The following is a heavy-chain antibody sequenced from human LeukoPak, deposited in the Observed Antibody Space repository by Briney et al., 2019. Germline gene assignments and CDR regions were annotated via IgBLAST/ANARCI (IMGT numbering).Heavy chain of an antibody. CDR3: ATAPYYYGRRDFDY. D-gene: IGHD3-10*01. CDR1: GGSISSKIYY. Sequence: SETLSLTCTVSGGSISSKIYYWGWIRQSPGKGLEWIGSIYYSGSPYYNPSLKSRVTISVDTSKNQLSLNLNSVTAADTAVFYCATAPYYYGRRDFDYWGQGTLVSVSS. CDR2: IYYSGSP. V-gene: IGHV4-39*07. J-gene: IGHJ4*02.